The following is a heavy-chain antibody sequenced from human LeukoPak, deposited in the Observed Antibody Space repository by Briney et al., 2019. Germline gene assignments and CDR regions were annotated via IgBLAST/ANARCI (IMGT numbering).Heavy chain of an antibody. CDR1: GFTFSSYW. CDR3: ARGHSEWELLFMHGMDV. Sequence: PGGSLRLSCAASGFTFSSYWMHWVRQAPGKGLVWVSRINSDGSSTSYADSVKGRFTISRDNAKNTLYLQMNSLRAEDTAVYYCARGHSEWELLFMHGMDVWGQGTTVTVSS. J-gene: IGHJ6*02. D-gene: IGHD1-26*01. V-gene: IGHV3-74*01. CDR2: INSDGSST.